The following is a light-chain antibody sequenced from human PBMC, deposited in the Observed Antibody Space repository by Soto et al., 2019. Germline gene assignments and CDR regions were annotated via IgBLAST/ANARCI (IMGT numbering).Light chain of an antibody. V-gene: IGKV3-15*01. Sequence: EIVMTQSPATLSVSPGERATLSCRASQNIDNNLAWYKQKLGQTPRLLIYGASTRATGAPARFSGSGSGTDFTLTISSLQSEDFAVYYCQQYYYWPANSFGQGTKLEIK. J-gene: IGKJ2*03. CDR2: GAS. CDR3: QQYYYWPANS. CDR1: QNIDNN.